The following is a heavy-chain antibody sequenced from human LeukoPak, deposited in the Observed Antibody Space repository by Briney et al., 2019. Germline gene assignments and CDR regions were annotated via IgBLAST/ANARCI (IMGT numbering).Heavy chain of an antibody. CDR2: IYSGGNT. CDR3: ARGGYSYGHYYFDY. CDR1: GFDVSRNY. Sequence: GGSLRLSCAASGFDVSRNYMNWVRQAPGKGLEWVSAIYSGGNTYYADSVKGRFTISRDNSKNTLYLQMSSLRAEDTAVYYCARGGYSYGHYYFDYWGQGTLVTVSS. J-gene: IGHJ4*02. D-gene: IGHD5-18*01. V-gene: IGHV3-53*01.